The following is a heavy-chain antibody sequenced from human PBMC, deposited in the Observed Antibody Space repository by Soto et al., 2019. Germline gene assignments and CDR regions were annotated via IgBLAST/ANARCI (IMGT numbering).Heavy chain of an antibody. CDR1: GFTFSSYG. Sequence: QVQLVESGGGVVQPGRSLRLSCAASGFTFSSYGMHWVRQAPGKGLEWVAVIWYDGSNKYYADSVKGRFTISRDNSKNTLDLQMNSQRAEDTAVYYCARDIAAAGTSYYYYGMDVWGQGTTVTVSS. CDR3: ARDIAAAGTSYYYYGMDV. CDR2: IWYDGSNK. V-gene: IGHV3-33*01. D-gene: IGHD6-13*01. J-gene: IGHJ6*02.